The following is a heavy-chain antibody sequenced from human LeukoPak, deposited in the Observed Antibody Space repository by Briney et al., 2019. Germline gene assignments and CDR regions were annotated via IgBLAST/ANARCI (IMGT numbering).Heavy chain of an antibody. V-gene: IGHV1-2*02. D-gene: IGHD3-22*01. CDR2: INPNSGGT. CDR3: AREAMIVPDDAFDI. Sequence: ASVKVSCKASGYTFTGYYMHWVRQAPGQGLEWMGWINPNSGGTNYAQKLQGRVTMTTDTSTSTAYMELRSLRSDDTAVYYCAREAMIVPDDAFDIWGQGTMVTVSS. J-gene: IGHJ3*02. CDR1: GYTFTGYY.